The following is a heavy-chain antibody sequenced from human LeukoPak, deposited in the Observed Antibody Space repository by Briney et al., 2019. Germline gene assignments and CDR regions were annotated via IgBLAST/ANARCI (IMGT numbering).Heavy chain of an antibody. D-gene: IGHD1-20*01. CDR3: ASRRRITGDFDY. V-gene: IGHV4-30-2*01. Sequence: SETLSLTCAVSGGSISSGGYSWSWTRQPPGKGLEWIGYIYHSGSTYYNPSLKSRVTISVDRSKNQFSLKLSSVTAADTAVYYCASRRRITGDFDYWGQGTLVTVSS. CDR2: IYHSGST. CDR1: GGSISSGGYS. J-gene: IGHJ4*02.